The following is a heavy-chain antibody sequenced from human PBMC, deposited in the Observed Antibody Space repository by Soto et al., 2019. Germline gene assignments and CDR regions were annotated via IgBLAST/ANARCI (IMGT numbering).Heavy chain of an antibody. Sequence: QLQLQESGSGLVKPSQTLSLTCAVSGGSISSGGYSWSWIRQPPGKGLEWIGYIYHSGSTYYNPSLQSRVTISVDRSKNQFSLKLSSVTAADTAVYYCARYRPYGSGSSHYYGMDVWGQGTTVTVSS. CDR1: GGSISSGGYS. D-gene: IGHD3-10*01. CDR3: ARYRPYGSGSSHYYGMDV. CDR2: IYHSGST. V-gene: IGHV4-30-2*01. J-gene: IGHJ6*02.